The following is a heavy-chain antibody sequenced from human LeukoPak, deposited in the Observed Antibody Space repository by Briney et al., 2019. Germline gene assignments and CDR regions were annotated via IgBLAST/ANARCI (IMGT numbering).Heavy chain of an antibody. V-gene: IGHV1-18*01. CDR3: ARDLGITMARGVPRFDY. CDR2: ISAYNGNT. D-gene: IGHD3-10*01. Sequence: EASVKVSCKASGYTFTSYGISWVRQAPGQGLEWMGWISAYNGNTNYAQKLQGRVTMTTDTSTSTAYMELRSLRSDDTAVYYCARDLGITMARGVPRFDYWGQGTLVTVSS. CDR1: GYTFTSYG. J-gene: IGHJ4*02.